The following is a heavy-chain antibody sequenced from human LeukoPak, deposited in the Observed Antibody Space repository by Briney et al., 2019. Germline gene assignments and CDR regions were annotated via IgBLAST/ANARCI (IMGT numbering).Heavy chain of an antibody. D-gene: IGHD6-19*01. CDR2: IKQDGSEK. CDR3: VRISTAVAGGDY. V-gene: IGHV3-7*01. CDR1: VFGFSFSTSW. J-gene: IGHJ4*02. Sequence: GGSLRLSCAASVFGFSFSTSWMSWVRQAPGKGLEWEANIKQDGSEKYYVDSVKGRFTISRDNAKNSLYLQMDSLIVEDTAVYYCVRISTAVAGGDYWGQGTLVTVSS.